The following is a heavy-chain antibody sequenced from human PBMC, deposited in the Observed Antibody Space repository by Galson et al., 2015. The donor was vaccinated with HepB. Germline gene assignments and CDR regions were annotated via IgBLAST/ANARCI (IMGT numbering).Heavy chain of an antibody. D-gene: IGHD3-22*01. CDR2: INPSGGST. Sequence: SVKVSCKASGYTFTSYYMHWVRQAPGQGLEWMGIINPSGGSTSYAQKFQGRVTMTRDTSTSTVYMELSSLRSEDTAVYYCARGCSMIVVVNDAFDIWGQGTMVTVSS. V-gene: IGHV1-46*03. J-gene: IGHJ3*02. CDR1: GYTFTSYY. CDR3: ARGCSMIVVVNDAFDI.